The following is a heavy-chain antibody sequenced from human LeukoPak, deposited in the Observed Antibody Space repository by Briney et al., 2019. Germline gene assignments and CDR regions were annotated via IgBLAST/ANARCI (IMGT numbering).Heavy chain of an antibody. D-gene: IGHD3-3*01. CDR2: IYYSGST. CDR3: ARLIRITIFGVVTRRFDY. Sequence: SETLSLTCTVSGGSISSSSYYWGWIRQPPGKGLAWIGSIYYSGSTYYNPSLKSRVTISVDTSKNQFSLKLSSVTAADTAVYYCARLIRITIFGVVTRRFDYWGQGTLVTVSS. V-gene: IGHV4-39*01. J-gene: IGHJ4*02. CDR1: GGSISSSSYY.